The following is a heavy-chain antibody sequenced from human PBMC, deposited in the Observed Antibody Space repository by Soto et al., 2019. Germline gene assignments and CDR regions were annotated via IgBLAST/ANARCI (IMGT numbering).Heavy chain of an antibody. CDR1: GFTVSSNY. V-gene: IGHV3-66*01. D-gene: IGHD6-19*01. CDR2: IYSGGST. Sequence: GGSLRLSCAASGFTVSSNYMSWVRQAPGKGLEWVSVIYSGGSTYYADSVKGRFTISRDNSKNTLYLQMNSLRAEDTAVYYCAGGPGSGWYVPGAFDIWGQGTMVTVSS. J-gene: IGHJ3*02. CDR3: AGGPGSGWYVPGAFDI.